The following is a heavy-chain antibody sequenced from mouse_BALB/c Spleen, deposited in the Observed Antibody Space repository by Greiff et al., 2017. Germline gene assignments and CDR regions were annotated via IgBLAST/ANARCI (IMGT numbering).Heavy chain of an antibody. CDR1: GFNIKDYY. D-gene: IGHD1-2*01. Sequence: EVQLQQSGAELVRSGASVKLSCTASGFNIKDYYMHWVKQRPEQGLEWIGWIDPENGDTEYAPKFQGKATMTADTSSNTAYLQLSSLTSEDTAVYYCARAHYYGYFDYWGQGTTLTVSS. CDR3: ARAHYYGYFDY. CDR2: IDPENGDT. V-gene: IGHV14-4*02. J-gene: IGHJ2*01.